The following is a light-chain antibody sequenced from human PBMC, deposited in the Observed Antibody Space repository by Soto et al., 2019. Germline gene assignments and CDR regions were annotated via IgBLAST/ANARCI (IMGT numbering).Light chain of an antibody. CDR3: QQLNSYPLT. J-gene: IGKJ4*01. CDR1: QAISSY. V-gene: IGKV1-9*01. Sequence: IQLTQSPSSLSASVGDRVTITCRASQAISSYLAWYQQKPGKAPNLLIYAASTLQSEVPSRFSGSGSGTDFTLTIISLQPKDFATYFCQQLNSYPLTFGGGTKVEIK. CDR2: AAS.